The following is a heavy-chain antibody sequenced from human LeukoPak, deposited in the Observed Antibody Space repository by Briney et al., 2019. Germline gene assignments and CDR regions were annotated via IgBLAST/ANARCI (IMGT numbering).Heavy chain of an antibody. J-gene: IGHJ4*02. CDR3: ARGGNTGDY. V-gene: IGHV4-34*01. D-gene: IGHD4-23*01. Sequence: TSETLSLTCAVYGGSFSGYYWGWIGQPPGKGLEWIGEINHSGSTNYNPSLKSRVTISVDTSKNQFSLKLSSVTAADTAVYYCARGGNTGDYWGQGTLVTVSS. CDR1: GGSFSGYY. CDR2: INHSGST.